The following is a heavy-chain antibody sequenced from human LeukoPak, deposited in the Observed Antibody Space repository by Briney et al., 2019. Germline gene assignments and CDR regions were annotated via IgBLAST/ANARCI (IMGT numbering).Heavy chain of an antibody. CDR1: GGSISSYY. J-gene: IGHJ4*02. Sequence: SETLSLTCTVSGGSISSYYWSWIRQPPGKGLEWIGYIYYSGSTNYNPSLKSRVTISVDTSKNQFSLKLSSVTAADTAVYYCARFATTVTHFDYWGQGTLVTVPS. CDR3: ARFATTVTHFDY. CDR2: IYYSGST. D-gene: IGHD4-17*01. V-gene: IGHV4-59*01.